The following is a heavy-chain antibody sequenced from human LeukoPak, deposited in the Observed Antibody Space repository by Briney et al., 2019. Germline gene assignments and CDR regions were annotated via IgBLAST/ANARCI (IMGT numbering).Heavy chain of an antibody. J-gene: IGHJ6*02. Sequence: GESLKISCKGSGYSFTSYWIGWVRQMPGKGLEWMGIIYPGDSDTRYSPSFQGQVTISADKSISTAYLQWSSLKASDTAMYYCARLNSSSWYSTYYYGMDVWGQGTTVTVSS. D-gene: IGHD6-13*01. V-gene: IGHV5-51*01. CDR2: IYPGDSDT. CDR1: GYSFTSYW. CDR3: ARLNSSSWYSTYYYGMDV.